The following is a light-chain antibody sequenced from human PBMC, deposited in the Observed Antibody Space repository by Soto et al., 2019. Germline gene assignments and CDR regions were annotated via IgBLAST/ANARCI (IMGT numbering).Light chain of an antibody. CDR2: EVN. CDR3: TSYAGGNNV. CDR1: SSDVGGYNY. Sequence: QSVLTQPPSASGSPGQSVTISCTGTSSDVGGYNYVSWYQQYPGKVPKLMVYEVNKRPSGVPHRFSGSNSGNTASLTVSGLQAEDEADYYCTSYAGGNNVFGTGTKLTVL. J-gene: IGLJ1*01. V-gene: IGLV2-8*01.